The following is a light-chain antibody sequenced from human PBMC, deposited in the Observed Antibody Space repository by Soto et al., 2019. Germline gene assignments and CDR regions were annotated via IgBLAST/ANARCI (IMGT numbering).Light chain of an antibody. CDR1: QGIATG. Sequence: IQLTQSPSSRSASIGDTVTITCRASQGIATGLAWYQQKPGAPPRLLIYDASKLVSGVPSRFSGSGSGSDFTLTISTLQPDDSATYYCQQYNSHSRTFGQGTKVDIK. V-gene: IGKV1-13*02. CDR3: QQYNSHSRT. CDR2: DAS. J-gene: IGKJ1*01.